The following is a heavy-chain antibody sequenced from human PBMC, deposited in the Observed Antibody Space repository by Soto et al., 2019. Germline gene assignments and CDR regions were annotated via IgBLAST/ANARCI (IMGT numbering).Heavy chain of an antibody. CDR3: ASEALGYCSSTSCTVGPYGMDV. D-gene: IGHD2-2*01. CDR2: ISAHTGSS. CDR1: GYTFTSSG. J-gene: IGHJ6*02. Sequence: ASVKVSWKASGYTFTSSGMSWVGQAPGQGLEWMGWISAHTGSSEYAQRFQGRVTMTRDTSAGTAYMELSSLRSDDTAVYYCASEALGYCSSTSCTVGPYGMDVSGQGTTVTVSS. V-gene: IGHV1-18*01.